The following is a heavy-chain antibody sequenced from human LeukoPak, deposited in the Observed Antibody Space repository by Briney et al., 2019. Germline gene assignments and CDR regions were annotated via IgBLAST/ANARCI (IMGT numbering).Heavy chain of an antibody. CDR1: GYTFTNYD. Sequence: ASVKVSCKASGYTFTNYDINWVRQATGQGLEWMGWMNPNSGNTNFAQKFQGRVTMTRNTSISTAYMELSSLRSEDTAVYYCARGDYYDSSGYYYAFDYRGQGTLVTVSS. CDR2: MNPNSGNT. CDR3: ARGDYYDSSGYYYAFDY. V-gene: IGHV1-8*01. J-gene: IGHJ4*02. D-gene: IGHD3-22*01.